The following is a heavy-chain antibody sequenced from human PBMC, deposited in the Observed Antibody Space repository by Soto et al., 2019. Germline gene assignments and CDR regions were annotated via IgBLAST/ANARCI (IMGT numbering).Heavy chain of an antibody. V-gene: IGHV5-51*01. CDR3: RRGVPWYSSNWDFDY. Sequence: EVQLVQSGAEVKKPGASLIISCQGSGYSFTTYWIAWVRQLPGKGLEWMGIIYPGDSDTRYSPSFQGQVTISADTSSSTAYLQGSSLKASDSAMYYWRRGVPWYSSNWDFDYWGQGTLVTVPS. CDR1: GYSFTTYW. D-gene: IGHD6-13*01. J-gene: IGHJ4*02. CDR2: IYPGDSDT.